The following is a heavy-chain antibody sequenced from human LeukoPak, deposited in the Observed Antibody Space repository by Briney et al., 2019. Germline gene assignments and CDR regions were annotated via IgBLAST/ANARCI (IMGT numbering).Heavy chain of an antibody. CDR3: ARDSRPLGGPRM. J-gene: IGHJ4*02. V-gene: IGHV3-21*01. Sequence: GGSLRLSCAASGFTFSSYSMNWVRQAPGKGLEWVSSISSSSSYIYYADSVKGRFTISRDNPKNSLYLQMNSLRAEDTAGYYFARDSRPLGGPRMGGQGTLVTVSS. CDR1: GFTFSSYS. CDR2: ISSSSSYI. D-gene: IGHD3-16*01.